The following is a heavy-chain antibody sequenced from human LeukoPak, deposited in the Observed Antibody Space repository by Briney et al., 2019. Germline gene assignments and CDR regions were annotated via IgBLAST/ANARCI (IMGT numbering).Heavy chain of an antibody. CDR1: GDSFSSTIYY. CDR2: NLYGIKS. J-gene: IGHJ4*02. D-gene: IGHD3-16*02. CDR3: ARGLPDIYEDVWGSYPSRKKIFDH. Sequence: KPSETLSLTCSVSGDSFSSTIYYWGWIRQPPGQGLEWIACNLYGIKSYYNPSFESRVTISVDTSKNQFSLKLSSVTAADTAVYYCARGLPDIYEDVWGSYPSRKKIFDHWGQGTLVTVSS. V-gene: IGHV4-39*01.